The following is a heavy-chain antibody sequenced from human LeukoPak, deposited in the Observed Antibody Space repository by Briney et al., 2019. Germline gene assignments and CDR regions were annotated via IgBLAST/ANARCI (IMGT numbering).Heavy chain of an antibody. D-gene: IGHD3-10*01. Sequence: PGGSLRLSCAASGFTFSSYAMHWVRQAPGKGLEWVAVISYDGSNKYYADSVKGRFTISRDNSKNTLYLQMNSLRAEDTAVYYCARAGGILWFGESYNWFDPWGQGTLVTVSS. V-gene: IGHV3-30-3*01. CDR1: GFTFSSYA. J-gene: IGHJ5*02. CDR2: ISYDGSNK. CDR3: ARAGGILWFGESYNWFDP.